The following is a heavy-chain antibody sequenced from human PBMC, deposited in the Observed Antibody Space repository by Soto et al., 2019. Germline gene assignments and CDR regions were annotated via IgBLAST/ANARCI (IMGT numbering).Heavy chain of an antibody. V-gene: IGHV3-11*05. CDR3: ARDVQDHSFDA. J-gene: IGHJ3*01. Sequence: PGGSLRLSCAASGFRFSDYYMSWIRQAPGKGLEWLSDISDSSNYRNHADSVKGRFTISRDNAKNSLYLQMNSLRTEDTAVYYCARDVQDHSFDAWGQGTMVTVSS. CDR2: ISDSSNYR. D-gene: IGHD2-15*01. CDR1: GFRFSDYY.